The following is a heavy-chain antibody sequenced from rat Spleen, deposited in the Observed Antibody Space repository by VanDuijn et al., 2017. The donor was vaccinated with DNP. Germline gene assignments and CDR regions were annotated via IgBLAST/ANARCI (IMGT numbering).Heavy chain of an antibody. CDR2: ISYSGST. D-gene: IGHD3-1*01. V-gene: IGHV3-1*01. CDR3: ARFGPDLDY. J-gene: IGHJ2*01. Sequence: EVQLQESGPGLVKPSQSLSLTCSVTGYSITSNYWGWIRKFPGNKMEWMAYISYSGSTGYNPSLKSRISITRDTSKNQFFLRVNSVTTEDTATYYCARFGPDLDYWGQGVMVTVSS. CDR1: GYSITSNY.